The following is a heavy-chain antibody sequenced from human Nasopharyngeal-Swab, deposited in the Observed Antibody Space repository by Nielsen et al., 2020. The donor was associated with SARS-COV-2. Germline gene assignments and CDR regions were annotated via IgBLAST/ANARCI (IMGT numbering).Heavy chain of an antibody. CDR1: GFTFSSYD. CDR3: ARGRITIFDPYYGMDV. CDR2: IGTAGDT. J-gene: IGHJ6*02. D-gene: IGHD3-3*01. V-gene: IGHV3-13*01. Sequence: GESLKISCAASGFTFSSYDMHWVRQATGKGLEWVSAIGTAGDTYYADSVKGRFTISRDNSKNTLYLQMNSLRAEDTAVYYCARGRITIFDPYYGMDVWGQGTTVTVSS.